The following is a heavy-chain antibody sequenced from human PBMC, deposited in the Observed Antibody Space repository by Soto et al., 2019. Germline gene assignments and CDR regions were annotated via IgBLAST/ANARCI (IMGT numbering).Heavy chain of an antibody. V-gene: IGHV4-34*01. D-gene: IGHD3-9*01. Sequence: SETLSLTCAVYGGSFSGYYWSWIRQPPGKGLEWIGEINHSGSPNYNPSLKSRVTISVDTSKNQFSLKLSSVTAADTAVYYCARRRALRYFDWLYKPGFDYWGQGTLVTVSS. CDR1: GGSFSGYY. J-gene: IGHJ4*02. CDR3: ARRRALRYFDWLYKPGFDY. CDR2: INHSGSP.